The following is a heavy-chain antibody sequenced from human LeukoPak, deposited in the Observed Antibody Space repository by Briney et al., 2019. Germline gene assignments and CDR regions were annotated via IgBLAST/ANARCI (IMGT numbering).Heavy chain of an antibody. D-gene: IGHD3-10*01. V-gene: IGHV4-59*08. CDR3: ASRYYFGSGSYRPYFDF. J-gene: IGHJ4*02. Sequence: PSETLSLTCTVSGGSISTYYWSWIRQPPGKGLEWIGCISDSGSTRYNPSLRSRVTISVDTSRNQFSLKLSSVTAADTAVYYCASRYYFGSGSYRPYFDFWGQGTLVTVSS. CDR1: GGSISTYY. CDR2: ISDSGST.